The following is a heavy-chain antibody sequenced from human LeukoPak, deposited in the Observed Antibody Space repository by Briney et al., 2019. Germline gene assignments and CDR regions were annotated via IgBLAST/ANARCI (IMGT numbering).Heavy chain of an antibody. CDR3: ARDRGYSSFDP. V-gene: IGHV3-74*01. CDR1: GFTLSTYW. Sequence: GGSLRLSCVASGFTLSTYWMHSVGPAPGEGLVWVSRINNDGSTPSYADSVKGRFTISRDNAKNTLYLQMSSLRVEDTAMYYCARDRGYSSFDPWGQGTLVTVSS. CDR2: INNDGSTP. J-gene: IGHJ5*02.